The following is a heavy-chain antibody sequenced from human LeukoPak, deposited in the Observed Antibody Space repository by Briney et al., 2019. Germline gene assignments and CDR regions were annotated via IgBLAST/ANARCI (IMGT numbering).Heavy chain of an antibody. CDR2: IYYSGST. V-gene: IGHV4-59*01. CDR3: ARDSSVTDTYCSGGSCYYYYYGMDV. Sequence: SETLSLTCTVSGGSISSYYWSWIRQPPGKGLEWLGYIYYSGSTNYNPSLKSRVTISVDTSKNQFSLKLSSVTAADTAVYYCARDSSVTDTYCSGGSCYYYYYGMDVWGQGTTVTVSS. J-gene: IGHJ6*02. CDR1: GGSISSYY. D-gene: IGHD2-15*01.